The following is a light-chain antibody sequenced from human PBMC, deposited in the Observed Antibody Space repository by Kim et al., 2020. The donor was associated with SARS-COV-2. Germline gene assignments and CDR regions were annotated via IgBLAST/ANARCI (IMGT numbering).Light chain of an antibody. J-gene: IGLJ1*01. V-gene: IGLV2-8*01. CDR2: EVT. Sequence: PGQAVTITSTGTSNDISAYNEVSCYQKHPGAPPDLVICEVTQRPSGVHSRFSGSKSDNAASLIIAGLQADDEADYCCSSYAGGRYVFGAGTKVTVL. CDR1: SNDISAYNE. CDR3: SSYAGGRYV.